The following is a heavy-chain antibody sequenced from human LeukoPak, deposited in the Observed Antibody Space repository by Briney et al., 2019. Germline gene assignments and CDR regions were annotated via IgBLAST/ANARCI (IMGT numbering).Heavy chain of an antibody. V-gene: IGHV1-18*01. CDR2: ITTYNGNT. J-gene: IGHJ4*02. CDR3: ARGYDYGDYVGDFDY. CDR1: GYTFTSYP. Sequence: ASVKVSCKASGYTFTSYPISWVRQAPGQGLEWMGWITTYNGNTHYAQKLQGRVTMTTETSTSTAYMDLRGLRSDDAAVYYCARGYDYGDYVGDFDYWGQGTLVTVSS. D-gene: IGHD4-17*01.